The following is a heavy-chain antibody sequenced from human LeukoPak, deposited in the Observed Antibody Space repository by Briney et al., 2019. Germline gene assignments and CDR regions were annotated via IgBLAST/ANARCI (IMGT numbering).Heavy chain of an antibody. CDR2: IIPIFGTA. Sequence: SVKVSCKASGYTFTSYDINWVRQATGQGLEWMGRIIPIFGTANYAQKFQGRVTITTDESTSTAYMELSSLRSEDTAVYYCARVERGYSYGLDAFDIWGQGTMVTVSS. CDR3: ARVERGYSYGLDAFDI. CDR1: GYTFTSYD. J-gene: IGHJ3*02. D-gene: IGHD5-18*01. V-gene: IGHV1-69*05.